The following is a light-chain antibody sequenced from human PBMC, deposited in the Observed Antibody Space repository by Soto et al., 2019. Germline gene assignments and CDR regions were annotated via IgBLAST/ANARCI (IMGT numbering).Light chain of an antibody. CDR2: AAS. CDR1: QGISSY. J-gene: IGKJ3*01. CDR3: QQLNSYPF. Sequence: DIQLTQSPSFLSASVGDRVTITCRASQGISSYLAWYQQKPGKAPKLLIYAASTLQSGVPSRFSGSGSGTEFTLTISSLQPEDFATYYCQQLNSYPFFGPGTKVVIK. V-gene: IGKV1-9*01.